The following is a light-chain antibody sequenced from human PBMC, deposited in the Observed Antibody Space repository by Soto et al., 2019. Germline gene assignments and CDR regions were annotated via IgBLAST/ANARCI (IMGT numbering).Light chain of an antibody. CDR3: QQYFEWPPMT. CDR2: GAS. J-gene: IGKJ1*01. V-gene: IGKV3-15*01. CDR1: ETVATN. Sequence: VMTQSPATLSVSPGERATLSCWASETVATNLAWYQQKPGQAPRLLISGASTRAAGISDRFRGSGSGTEFTITISGLRSEDSAMYYCQQYFEWPPMTFGQGTKVEI.